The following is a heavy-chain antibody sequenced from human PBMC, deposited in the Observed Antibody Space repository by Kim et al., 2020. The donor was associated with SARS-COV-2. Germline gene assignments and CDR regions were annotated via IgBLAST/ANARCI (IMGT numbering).Heavy chain of an antibody. CDR1: GFTFSSYW. CDR3: ARDLVLPLRLLSAYDY. V-gene: IGHV3-7*01. J-gene: IGHJ4*02. D-gene: IGHD3-10*01. CDR2: IKQDGSEK. Sequence: GGSLRLSCAASGFTFSSYWMSWVRQAPGKGLEWVANIKQDGSEKYYVDSVKGRFTISRDNAKNSLYLQMNSLRAEDTAVYYCARDLVLPLRLLSAYDYWGQGTLVTVSS.